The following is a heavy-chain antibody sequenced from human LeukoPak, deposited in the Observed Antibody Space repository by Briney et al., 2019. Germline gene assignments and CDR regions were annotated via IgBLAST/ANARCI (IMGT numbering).Heavy chain of an antibody. CDR1: GFIVSSNY. D-gene: IGHD3-22*01. V-gene: IGHV3-53*01. CDR2: IYSGGRT. J-gene: IGHJ3*02. CDR3: ARAYYYDSSGYYYIPYAFDI. Sequence: GGSLRLSCVASGFIVSSNYMSWVRQAPGKGLEWVSVIYSGGRTYYADSVKGRFTISRDNSKNTLYLQMNSLRAEDTAVYYCARAYYYDSSGYYYIPYAFDIWGQGTMVTVSS.